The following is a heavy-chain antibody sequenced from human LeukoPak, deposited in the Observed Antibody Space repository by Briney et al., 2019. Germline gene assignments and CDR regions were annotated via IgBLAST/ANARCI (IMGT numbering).Heavy chain of an antibody. CDR1: GYTFTSYY. CDR2: INPSGGST. J-gene: IGHJ3*02. Sequence: ASVKLSCKASGYTFTSYYMRWVRQAPGQGLEWVGIINPSGGSTSYAQKFQGRVTMTRDTSTSTVYMELSSLRSEDTAVYYCAGYYGSGIPMEGAFDIWGQGTMATVSS. CDR3: AGYYGSGIPMEGAFDI. V-gene: IGHV1-46*01. D-gene: IGHD3-10*01.